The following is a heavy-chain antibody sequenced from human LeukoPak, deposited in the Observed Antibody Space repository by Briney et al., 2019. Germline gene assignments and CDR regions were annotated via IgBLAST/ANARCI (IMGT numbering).Heavy chain of an antibody. J-gene: IGHJ3*02. CDR3: ARDGIMTYAFDI. V-gene: IGHV3-7*01. D-gene: IGHD1-1*01. Sequence: GGSLRLSCAASGFTFSSFAMSWVRQAPGKGLEWMANIKQDGSVQNYVDSVKGRFTISRDNAKDSLFLQLNNLRAEDTAVYFCARDGIMTYAFDIWGQGTKVTVSP. CDR2: IKQDGSVQ. CDR1: GFTFSSFA.